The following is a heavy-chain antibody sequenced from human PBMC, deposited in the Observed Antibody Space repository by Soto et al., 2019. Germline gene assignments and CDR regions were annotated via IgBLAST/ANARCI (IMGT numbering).Heavy chain of an antibody. V-gene: IGHV4-31*03. Sequence: SETLSLTCTVSGGSISSGGYYWSWIRQHPGKGLEWIGYIYYSGSTYYNPSLKSRVTIPVDTSKNQFSLKLSSVTAADTAVYYCARVPQRGYCSGGSCYSYYYYGMDVWGQGTTVTGSS. D-gene: IGHD2-15*01. CDR1: GGSISSGGYY. J-gene: IGHJ6*02. CDR3: ARVPQRGYCSGGSCYSYYYYGMDV. CDR2: IYYSGST.